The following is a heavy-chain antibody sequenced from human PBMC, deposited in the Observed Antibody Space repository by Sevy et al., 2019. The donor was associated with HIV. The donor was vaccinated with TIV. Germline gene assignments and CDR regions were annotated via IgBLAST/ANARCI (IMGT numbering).Heavy chain of an antibody. V-gene: IGHV3-15*01. J-gene: IGHJ4*02. D-gene: IGHD3-3*01. Sequence: GESLKISCAASGFTFNNAWMSWVRQAPGKGLEWVGHIKSKTDGGTTDYAAPVKGRFTISRDDSKNTLYLQMNSLKTEDTAVYYCTTTWSGYYSVARFDHWGLGTLVTVSS. CDR3: TTTWSGYYSVARFDH. CDR2: IKSKTDGGTT. CDR1: GFTFNNAW.